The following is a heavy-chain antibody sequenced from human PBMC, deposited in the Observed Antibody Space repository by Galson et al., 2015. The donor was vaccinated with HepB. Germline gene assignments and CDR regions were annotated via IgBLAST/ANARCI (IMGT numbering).Heavy chain of an antibody. J-gene: IGHJ6*02. CDR2: ISYDGSKK. V-gene: IGHV3-30*18. CDR1: GFIFSNYG. D-gene: IGHD4-23*01. CDR3: AKMRATVVTLYYYHYGMDV. Sequence: SLRLSCAASGFIFSNYGMHWVRQAPGKGLEWVAIISYDGSKKYYSDSVKGRFTISRDNSKNTLYLQMNSLRAEDTAVYYCAKMRATVVTLYYYHYGMDVWGQGTTVTVSS.